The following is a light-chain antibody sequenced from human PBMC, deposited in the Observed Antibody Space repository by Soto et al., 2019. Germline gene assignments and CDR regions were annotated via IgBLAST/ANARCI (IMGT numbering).Light chain of an antibody. V-gene: IGKV3-20*01. CDR3: QQYGSSPRALT. J-gene: IGKJ4*01. CDR1: QSVSSD. CDR2: GAS. Sequence: EIVMTQSPDTLSVSPGERVTLSCRASQSVSSDLAWYQQKPGQAPRLLIYGASSRATGIPDRFSGSGSGTDFTLTISRLEPEDFAVYYCQQYGSSPRALTFGGGTKVEIK.